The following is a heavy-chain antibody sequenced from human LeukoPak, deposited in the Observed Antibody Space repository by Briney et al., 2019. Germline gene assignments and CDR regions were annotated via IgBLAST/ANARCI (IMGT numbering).Heavy chain of an antibody. CDR3: VRDLGGRSGH. Sequence: LSLTCTVSGGSISCGDYYWSWIRQPPGKGLVWVSRINEDGSTTNYADSVKGRSTIFRDNAKNTLYLQMNSLRAEDTAVYYCVRDLGGRSGHWGQGTLVTVSS. CDR1: GGSISCGDYY. CDR2: INEDGSTT. D-gene: IGHD1-26*01. J-gene: IGHJ4*02. V-gene: IGHV3-74*01.